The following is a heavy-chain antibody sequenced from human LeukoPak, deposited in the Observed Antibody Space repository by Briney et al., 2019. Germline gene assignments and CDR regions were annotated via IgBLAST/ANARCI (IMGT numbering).Heavy chain of an antibody. CDR3: AKDGSNFYDSSGYYFVGSFDY. CDR1: GFIFSSYA. Sequence: PGVSLSLSCAPSGFIFSSYAMRWARHAPGKGLEWVSANSDSCGSTYYADSVKGRFTISRDNSKNTLYLQMNRLRAEDTAVYYCAKDGSNFYDSSGYYFVGSFDYWGQGTLVTVSS. V-gene: IGHV3-23*01. J-gene: IGHJ4*02. CDR2: NSDSCGST. D-gene: IGHD3-22*01.